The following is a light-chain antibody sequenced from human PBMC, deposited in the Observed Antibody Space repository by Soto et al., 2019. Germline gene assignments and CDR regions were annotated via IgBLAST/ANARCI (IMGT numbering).Light chain of an antibody. Sequence: QSVLTQPPSVSAAPGQKVTISCSGTSSNIQNNYVSWFQQLPRTSPKLLIYHNNNRPSGIPDRFSGSKSGTSATLAITGLQTGDEADYYCGTWDSSLSAVVFGGGTKLTVL. V-gene: IGLV1-51*01. CDR2: HNN. J-gene: IGLJ2*01. CDR1: SSNIQNNY. CDR3: GTWDSSLSAVV.